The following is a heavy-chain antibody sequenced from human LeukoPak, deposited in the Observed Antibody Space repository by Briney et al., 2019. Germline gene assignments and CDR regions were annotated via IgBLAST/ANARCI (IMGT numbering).Heavy chain of an antibody. Sequence: SVKVSCKASGGTFSSYAISWVRQAPGQGLEWMGWINPNSGGTNYAQKFQGRVTMTRDTSISTAYMELSRLRSDDTAVYYCASGGGSGTGDFYYFDYWGQGTLVTVSS. CDR2: INPNSGGT. D-gene: IGHD3-10*01. CDR1: GGTFSSYA. J-gene: IGHJ4*02. CDR3: ASGGGSGTGDFYYFDY. V-gene: IGHV1-2*02.